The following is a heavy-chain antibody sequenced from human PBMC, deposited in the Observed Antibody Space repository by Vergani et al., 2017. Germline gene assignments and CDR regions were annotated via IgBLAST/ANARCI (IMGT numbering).Heavy chain of an antibody. CDR2: ISTYNGNT. CDR3: AGVGYYYGSGSYSPDY. CDR1: GYTFTSYG. J-gene: IGHJ4*02. V-gene: IGHV1-18*01. Sequence: QVQLVQSGAEVKKPGASVKVSCKASGYTFTSYGISWVRQAPGQGLEWMGWISTYNGNTNYPQRLQGRVTMTTDTFTSTAYMERRSLRSDDTAVYYCAGVGYYYGSGSYSPDYWGQGTLVTVSS. D-gene: IGHD3-10*01.